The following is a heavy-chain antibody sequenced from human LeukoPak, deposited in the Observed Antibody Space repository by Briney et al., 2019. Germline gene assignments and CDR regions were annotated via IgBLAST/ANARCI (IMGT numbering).Heavy chain of an antibody. Sequence: GGSRRLSCTAAGLIFGTYWMSWVRQSPEKGLEFVANIKYDDTVKNYVDSVKGRFTISRDNPSNSVYLQMDSLRPEDTALYYCARDPDSSAFDYWGQGAQVTVSS. CDR1: GLIFGTYW. J-gene: IGHJ4*02. D-gene: IGHD2-15*01. V-gene: IGHV3-7*01. CDR2: IKYDDTVK. CDR3: ARDPDSSAFDY.